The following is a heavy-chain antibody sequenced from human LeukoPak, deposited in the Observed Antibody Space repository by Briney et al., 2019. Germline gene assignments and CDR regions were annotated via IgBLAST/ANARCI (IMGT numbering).Heavy chain of an antibody. CDR3: ARGRRANNYYDSSGSELDY. V-gene: IGHV1-8*03. Sequence: ASVKVSFKASGYTFTSYDINWVRQATGQGLEWMGWMNPNSGNTGYAQKFQGRVTITRNTSISTAYMELSSLRSEDTAVYYCARGRRANNYYDSSGSELDYWGQGTLVTVSS. J-gene: IGHJ4*02. D-gene: IGHD3-22*01. CDR2: MNPNSGNT. CDR1: GYTFTSYD.